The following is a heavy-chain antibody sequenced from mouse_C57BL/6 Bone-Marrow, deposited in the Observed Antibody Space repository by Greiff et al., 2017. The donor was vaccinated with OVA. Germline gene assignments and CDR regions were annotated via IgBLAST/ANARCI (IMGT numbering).Heavy chain of an antibody. CDR2: INPSSGYT. Sequence: VKLMESGAELARPGASVKMSCKASGYTFTSYTMHWVKQRPGQGLEWIGYINPSSGYTKYNQKFKDKATLTADKSSSTAYMQLSSLTSEDSAVYYWAREGDGYYGWFAYWGQGTLVTVSA. J-gene: IGHJ3*01. CDR1: GYTFTSYT. D-gene: IGHD2-3*01. CDR3: AREGDGYYGWFAY. V-gene: IGHV1-4*01.